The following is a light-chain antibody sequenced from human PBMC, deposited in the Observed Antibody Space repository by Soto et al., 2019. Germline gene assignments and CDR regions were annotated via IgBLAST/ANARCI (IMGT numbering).Light chain of an antibody. CDR2: SNK. J-gene: IGLJ2*01. CDR3: AAWDDSLSGDVV. CDR1: SSNIGSNY. Sequence: QSVLTQPPSASGTPGQRVTISCSGSSSNIGSNYAYWYQQLPGTAPKLLIYSNKQRPSGVPDRFSGSKSGTSASLAISGLRSEDEADYYCAAWDDSLSGDVVFGGGTKLTVL. V-gene: IGLV1-47*02.